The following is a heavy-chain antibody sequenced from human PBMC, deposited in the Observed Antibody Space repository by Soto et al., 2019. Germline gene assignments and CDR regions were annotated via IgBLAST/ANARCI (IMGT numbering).Heavy chain of an antibody. CDR2: IIPIFGTA. D-gene: IGHD3-3*01. CDR1: GGTFSSYA. Sequence: ASVKVSCKASGGTFSSYAISWVRQAPGQGLEWMGGIIPIFGTANYAQKFQGRVTITADESTSTAYMELSSLRSEDTAVYYCASLWSGSVRMVAQPDTYGMDVWGQGTTVTVSS. V-gene: IGHV1-69*13. CDR3: ASLWSGSVRMVAQPDTYGMDV. J-gene: IGHJ6*02.